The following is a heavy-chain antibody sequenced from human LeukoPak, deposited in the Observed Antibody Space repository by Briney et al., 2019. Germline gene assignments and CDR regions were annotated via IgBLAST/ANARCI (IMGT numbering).Heavy chain of an antibody. J-gene: IGHJ4*02. CDR3: ARVSTDKTWNDEGYFDY. Sequence: ASVKVSCKASGYTFTGYYMHWVRQAPGQGLEWMGWINPNSGGTNYAQRFQGRVTMTRDTSISTAYMELSWLRSDDTAVYYCARVSTDKTWNDEGYFDYWGQGTLVTGSS. CDR1: GYTFTGYY. D-gene: IGHD1-1*01. V-gene: IGHV1-2*02. CDR2: INPNSGGT.